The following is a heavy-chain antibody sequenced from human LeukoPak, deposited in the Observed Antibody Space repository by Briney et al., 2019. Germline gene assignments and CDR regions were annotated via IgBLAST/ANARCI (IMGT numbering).Heavy chain of an antibody. CDR3: AKDIGYCSSTSCFGGDYYYGMDV. CDR2: ISWNSGSI. Sequence: GGSLRPSCAASGFTFDDYAMHWVRQAPGKGLEWVSGISWNSGSIGYADSVKGRFTISRDNAKNSLYLQMNSLRAEDTALYYCAKDIGYCSSTSCFGGDYYYGMDVWGQGTTVTVSS. V-gene: IGHV3-9*01. D-gene: IGHD2-2*01. CDR1: GFTFDDYA. J-gene: IGHJ6*02.